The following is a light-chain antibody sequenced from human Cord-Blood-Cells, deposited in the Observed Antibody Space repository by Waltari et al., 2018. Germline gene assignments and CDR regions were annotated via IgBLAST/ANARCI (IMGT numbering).Light chain of an antibody. CDR3: QQRSNWPIT. Sequence: EIVFTQPPATLSLSPGEGATLSCRASQSVSSYLAWYQQKPGQAPRLLIYDASNRATGIPARFSGSGSGTDFTLTISSLEPEDFAVYYCQQRSNWPITFGQGTRLEIK. CDR2: DAS. CDR1: QSVSSY. J-gene: IGKJ5*01. V-gene: IGKV3-11*01.